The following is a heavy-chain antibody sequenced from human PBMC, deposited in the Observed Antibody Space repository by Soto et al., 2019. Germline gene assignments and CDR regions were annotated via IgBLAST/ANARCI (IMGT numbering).Heavy chain of an antibody. CDR2: ISSSGSTT. CDR3: AREGLPIYYYYYGMDV. Sequence: GGSLRLSCAASGFTFSSYEMNWVRQAPGKGLEWVSYISSSGSTTYYADSVKGRFTISRDNAKNSLYLQMNSLRAEDTAVYYCAREGLPIYYYYYGMDVWGQGTTVTVSS. V-gene: IGHV3-48*03. D-gene: IGHD5-12*01. J-gene: IGHJ6*02. CDR1: GFTFSSYE.